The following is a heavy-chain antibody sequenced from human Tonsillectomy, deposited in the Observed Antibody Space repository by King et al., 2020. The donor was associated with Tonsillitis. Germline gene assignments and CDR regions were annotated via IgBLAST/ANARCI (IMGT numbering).Heavy chain of an antibody. CDR1: GSSCTSYW. CDR3: ARLGVDIVMVPAAPASDAFDI. V-gene: IGHV5-51*03. CDR2: IKPSDSDT. J-gene: IGHJ3*02. Sequence: QLVQSGAEVTKPGESLKICCEGSGSSCTSYWIAWVRQMPGKGLERSGIIKPSDSDTRDSPRFHGQVTISADKSIHTAYLQWNSLKASDTAMYYCARLGVDIVMVPAAPASDAFDIWGQGTMVTVSS. D-gene: IGHD2-2*03.